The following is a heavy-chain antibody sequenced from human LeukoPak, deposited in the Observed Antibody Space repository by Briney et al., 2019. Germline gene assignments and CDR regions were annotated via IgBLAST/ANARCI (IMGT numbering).Heavy chain of an antibody. J-gene: IGHJ4*02. Sequence: GGSLRLSCAASGFTFSSYAMSWVRQAPGKGLEWVSAISGSGGSTYYADSVKGRFTISRDNSKNTLYLQMNSLRAEDTAVYYCAGGEYFKSSSSWYMGDYWGQGTLVTVSS. CDR2: ISGSGGST. CDR1: GFTFSSYA. CDR3: AGGEYFKSSSSWYMGDY. V-gene: IGHV3-23*01. D-gene: IGHD6-13*01.